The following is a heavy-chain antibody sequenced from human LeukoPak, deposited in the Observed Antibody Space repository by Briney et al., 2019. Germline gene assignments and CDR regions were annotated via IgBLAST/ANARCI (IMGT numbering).Heavy chain of an antibody. CDR1: GASISSDY. V-gene: IGHV4-59*01. J-gene: IGHJ6*03. Sequence: SETLSLTCTVSGASISSDYWTWIRQPPGKGLEWIGYIYYSGRTYYNPSLQRRVTISEDTSKNQFSLKLSSVTAADTARYYCARGLRYSGRGHYMDVWGRGTTVTVSS. D-gene: IGHD1-26*01. CDR3: ARGLRYSGRGHYMDV. CDR2: IYYSGRT.